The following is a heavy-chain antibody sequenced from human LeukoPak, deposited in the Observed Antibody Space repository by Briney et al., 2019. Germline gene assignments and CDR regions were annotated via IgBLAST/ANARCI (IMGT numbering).Heavy chain of an antibody. D-gene: IGHD3-22*01. J-gene: IGHJ3*02. Sequence: SETLSLTCAVSGGSISSGGYSWSWIRQPPGKGLEWIGYLYHSGSTYYNPSLKSRVTISVDRSKNQFSLKLSSVTAADAAVYYCARGNYYDSSGYPDAFDIWGQGTMVTVSS. CDR1: GGSISSGGYS. V-gene: IGHV4-30-2*01. CDR3: ARGNYYDSSGYPDAFDI. CDR2: LYHSGST.